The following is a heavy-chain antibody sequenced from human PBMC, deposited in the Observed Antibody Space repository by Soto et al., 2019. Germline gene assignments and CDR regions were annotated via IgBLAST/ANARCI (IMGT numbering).Heavy chain of an antibody. D-gene: IGHD1-26*01. CDR3: ARVGPPLDV. J-gene: IGHJ6*02. Sequence: QVHLVESGGGWVKPGGSLRLSCAPSGFTFSDYYMSWLRQAPGKGLERVSYIRSSGSTIHYADSVKGRFTISRDNAKNSLYLQMNSLRAEDTAVYYCARVGPPLDVWGQGTTV. V-gene: IGHV3-11*01. CDR2: IRSSGSTI. CDR1: GFTFSDYY.